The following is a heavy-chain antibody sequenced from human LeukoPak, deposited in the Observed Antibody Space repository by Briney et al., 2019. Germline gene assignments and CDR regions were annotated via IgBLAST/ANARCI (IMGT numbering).Heavy chain of an antibody. V-gene: IGHV3-23*01. CDR2: ISGSGGST. CDR1: GFTFSSYA. J-gene: IGHJ5*02. D-gene: IGHD3-16*02. Sequence: PGRSLRLSCAASGFTFSSYAMSWVRQAPGKGLEWVSAISGSGGSTYYADSVKGRFTISRDNSKNTLYLQMNSLRAEDTAVYYCARRPMITFGGVIVYNWFDPWGQGTLVTVSS. CDR3: ARRPMITFGGVIVYNWFDP.